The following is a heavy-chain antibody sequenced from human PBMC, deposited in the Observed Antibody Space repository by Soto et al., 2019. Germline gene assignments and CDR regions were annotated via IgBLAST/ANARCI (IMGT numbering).Heavy chain of an antibody. CDR1: GFTFSTYW. V-gene: IGHV3-7*01. D-gene: IGHD1-26*01. Sequence: GGSLRLSCVVSGFTFSTYWMSWVRQAPGKGLEWVANIKQDGSEKYYVDSVKGRFTISRDNAKNSLYLQMNSLRVEDTAVYYCARDQRWEGMDVWGQGTTVTVSS. CDR2: IKQDGSEK. J-gene: IGHJ6*02. CDR3: ARDQRWEGMDV.